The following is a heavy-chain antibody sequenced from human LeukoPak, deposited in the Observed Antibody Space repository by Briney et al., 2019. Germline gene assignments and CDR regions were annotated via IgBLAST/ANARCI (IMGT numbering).Heavy chain of an antibody. D-gene: IGHD4-11*01. J-gene: IGHJ4*02. CDR2: ITNNGDTT. Sequence: PGGSLRLSCAASEFTFASYAMRWVRQAPGKGLEWVSSITNNGDTTYYADSVKGRFTISRDNSKNTLYLQMNSLRAEDTALYYCADSNYWYPVDYWGQGTLVTVSS. V-gene: IGHV3-23*01. CDR3: ADSNYWYPVDY. CDR1: EFTFASYA.